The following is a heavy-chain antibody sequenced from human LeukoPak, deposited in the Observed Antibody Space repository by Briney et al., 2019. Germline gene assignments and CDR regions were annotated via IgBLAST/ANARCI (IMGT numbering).Heavy chain of an antibody. CDR2: ISRSSSTI. Sequence: GGSLRLSCAASGFTFSRYSMNWVRQAPGKGLEWVSYISRSSSTIHYADSVKGRFTISRDNAKSSLFLQMNSLRAEDTAVYYCAREIIGGASFLDYWGQGTLVTVSS. V-gene: IGHV3-48*04. CDR3: AREIIGGASFLDY. J-gene: IGHJ4*02. CDR1: GFTFSRYS. D-gene: IGHD1-26*01.